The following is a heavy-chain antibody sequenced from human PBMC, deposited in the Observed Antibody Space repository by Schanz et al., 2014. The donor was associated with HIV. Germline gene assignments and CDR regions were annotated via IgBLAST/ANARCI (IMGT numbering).Heavy chain of an antibody. D-gene: IGHD6-19*01. V-gene: IGHV3-23*01. CDR3: AKMARSVAANTNFDY. CDR2: ITESGGRT. CDR1: GFTFSGFA. J-gene: IGHJ4*02. Sequence: QLLESGGGLVQPGGLLRLSCAASGFTFSGFAMSWVRQTPGKGLEWVSTITESGGRTDYADSVKGRFAISRDKSKNTLYLQMNSLRVEDTAVYYCAKMARSVAANTNFDYWGQGTLVTVSS.